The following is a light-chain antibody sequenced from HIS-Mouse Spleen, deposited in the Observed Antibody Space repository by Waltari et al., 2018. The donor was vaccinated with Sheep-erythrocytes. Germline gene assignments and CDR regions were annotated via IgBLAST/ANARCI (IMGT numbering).Light chain of an antibody. J-gene: IGKJ2*01. CDR1: QSVSSY. V-gene: IGKV3-11*01. Sequence: EIVFTQSPATLSLSPGERATLSCRASQSVSSYLAWYQQKPGQAPRLLIYDASNRATGIPARFSGSGSGTDFTLTISSLEPEDFAVYYCQQRSNWYTFVHGTKLEIK. CDR3: QQRSNWYT. CDR2: DAS.